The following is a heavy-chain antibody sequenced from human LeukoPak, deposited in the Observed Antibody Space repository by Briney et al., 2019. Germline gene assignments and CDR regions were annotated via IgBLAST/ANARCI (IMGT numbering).Heavy chain of an antibody. Sequence: ASVKVSCKASGYTFTSYGISWVRQAPGQGLEWMGWISAYNGNTNYALELQGRVTMTTDTSTSTAYMELRSLRSDDTAVYYCARDSITIFGVVIRRRSSDYWGQGTLATVSS. CDR3: ARDSITIFGVVIRRRSSDY. CDR2: ISAYNGNT. J-gene: IGHJ4*02. V-gene: IGHV1-18*01. CDR1: GYTFTSYG. D-gene: IGHD3-3*01.